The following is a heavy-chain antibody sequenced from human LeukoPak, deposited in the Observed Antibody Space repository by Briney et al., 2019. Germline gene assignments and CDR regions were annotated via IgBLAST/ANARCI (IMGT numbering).Heavy chain of an antibody. CDR1: GGSFSGCY. J-gene: IGHJ5*02. D-gene: IGHD4-17*01. V-gene: IGHV4-34*01. Sequence: KPSETLSLTCAVYGGSFSGCYWSWIRQPPGKGLEWIGEINHSGSTNYNPSLKSRVTISVDTSKNQFSLKLSSVTAADTAVYYCARAKGWPTGSWFDPWGQGTLVTVSS. CDR2: INHSGST. CDR3: ARAKGWPTGSWFDP.